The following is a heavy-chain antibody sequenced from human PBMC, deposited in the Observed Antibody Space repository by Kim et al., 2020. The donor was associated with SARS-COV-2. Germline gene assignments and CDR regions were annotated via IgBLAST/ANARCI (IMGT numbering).Heavy chain of an antibody. CDR3: AQGGGSSWSYNWFDP. Sequence: SETLSLTCTVSGGSISSSSYYWGWIRQPPGKGLEWIGSIYYSGSTYYNPSLKSRVTISVDTSKNQFSLKLSSVTAADTAVYYCAQGGGSSWSYNWFDPWGQGTLVTVSS. CDR1: GGSISSSSYY. V-gene: IGHV4-39*01. CDR2: IYYSGST. J-gene: IGHJ5*02. D-gene: IGHD6-13*01.